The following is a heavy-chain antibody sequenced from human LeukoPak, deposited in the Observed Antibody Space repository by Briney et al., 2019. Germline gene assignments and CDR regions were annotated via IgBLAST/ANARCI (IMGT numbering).Heavy chain of an antibody. V-gene: IGHV1-2*02. CDR3: ARRGAHGSYYRRSFDY. CDR1: GYTFTGYY. CDR2: INPNSGGT. D-gene: IGHD1-26*01. Sequence: GASVKVSCKASGYTFTGYYMHWVRQAPGQGLEWMGWINPNSGGTNYAQKFQGRVTMTRDTPISTAYMELSRLRSDDTAVYYCARRGAHGSYYRRSFDYWGQGTLVTVSS. J-gene: IGHJ4*02.